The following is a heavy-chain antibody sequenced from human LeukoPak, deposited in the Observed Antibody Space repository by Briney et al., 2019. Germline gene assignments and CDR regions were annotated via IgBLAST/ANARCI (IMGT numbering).Heavy chain of an antibody. Sequence: PSETLSLTCTVSGGSISSSSYYWGWIRQPPGKGLEWIGSIYYSGSTYYNPSLKSRVTISVDTSKNQFSLKLSSVTAADTAVYYRASGGSGSSDYYYYYMDVWGKGTTVTVSS. CDR3: ASGGSGSSDYYYYYMDV. CDR1: GGSISSSSYY. V-gene: IGHV4-39*01. J-gene: IGHJ6*03. CDR2: IYYSGST. D-gene: IGHD3-10*01.